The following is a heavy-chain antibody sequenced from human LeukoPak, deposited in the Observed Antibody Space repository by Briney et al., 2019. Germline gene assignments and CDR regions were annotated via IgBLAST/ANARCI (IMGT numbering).Heavy chain of an antibody. CDR2: INSDGSST. J-gene: IGHJ4*02. Sequence: GGSLRLSCAASGFTFSSYWMHWVRQAPGKGLVWVSRINSDGSSTSYADSVKGLFTISIDNAKNTLYLQMNSLRAEDTAVYYCARASWVYYGSGSDFDYWGQGTLVTVSS. CDR3: ARASWVYYGSGSDFDY. V-gene: IGHV3-74*01. D-gene: IGHD3-10*01. CDR1: GFTFSSYW.